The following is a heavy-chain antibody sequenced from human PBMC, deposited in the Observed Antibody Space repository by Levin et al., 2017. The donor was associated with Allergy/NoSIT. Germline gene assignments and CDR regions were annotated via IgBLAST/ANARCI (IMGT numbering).Heavy chain of an antibody. CDR2: MNPNSANT. J-gene: IGHJ4*02. CDR3: VLSLKYYDPHGYYPFDY. V-gene: IGHV1-8*01. Sequence: GESLKISCKASGYTFTNYDINWVRQATGQGLEWMGWMNPNSANTGYAQNFQGRVTMTRNTPISTAYMELSSLRSEDTAVYYCVLSLKYYDPHGYYPFDYWGQGTLVAVSS. D-gene: IGHD3-22*01. CDR1: GYTFTNYD.